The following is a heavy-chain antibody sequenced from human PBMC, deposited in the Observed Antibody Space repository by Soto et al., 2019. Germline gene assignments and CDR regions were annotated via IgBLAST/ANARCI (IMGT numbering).Heavy chain of an antibody. D-gene: IGHD3-10*01. CDR2: IYHSGTT. CDR1: GYSISSSNW. CDR3: ARAPRGNYGYPSYFDY. Sequence: SETLSLTCAVSGYSISSSNWWGWIRQPPGKGLEWIGYIYHSGTTNYNPSLKSRVTISADTSKNQFSLKLSSVTAADTAVYYCARAPRGNYGYPSYFDYWGQGTLVTVSS. V-gene: IGHV4-28*03. J-gene: IGHJ4*02.